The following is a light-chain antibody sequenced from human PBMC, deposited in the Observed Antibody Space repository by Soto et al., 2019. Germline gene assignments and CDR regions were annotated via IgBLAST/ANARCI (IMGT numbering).Light chain of an antibody. Sequence: DIQMTQSPSSLSASVGDRVTITCRASQGIRDALGWYQQKPGKAPKRLIYAASSLQSGVPSRFSGSGSGTEFTLTITSLQPEDFATYYCLQHNSYPQTFGQRPKVEIK. V-gene: IGKV1-17*01. CDR3: LQHNSYPQT. J-gene: IGKJ1*01. CDR2: AAS. CDR1: QGIRDA.